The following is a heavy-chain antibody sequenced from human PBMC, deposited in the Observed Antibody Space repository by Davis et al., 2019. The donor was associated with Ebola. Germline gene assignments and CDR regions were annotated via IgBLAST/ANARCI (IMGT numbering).Heavy chain of an antibody. CDR2: INHSGST. CDR3: ARVRPNGGRWYFDL. CDR1: GGSFSGYY. Sequence: PSETLSLTCAVYGGSFSGYYWSWIRQPPGKGLEWIGEINHSGSTNYNPSLKSRVTISVDTPKNQFSLKLSSVTAADTAVHYCARVRPNGGRWYFDLWGRGTLVTVSS. V-gene: IGHV4-34*01. J-gene: IGHJ2*01. D-gene: IGHD3-10*01.